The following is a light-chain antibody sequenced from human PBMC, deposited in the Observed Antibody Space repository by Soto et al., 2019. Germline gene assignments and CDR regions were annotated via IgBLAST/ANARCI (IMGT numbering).Light chain of an antibody. Sequence: EIVMTQSPATLSVSPGERATLSCMASQSVNSDLAWYQQKPGQAPRLLIYGASTRATGIPARFSGSGSGAEFTLTISSLQSEDFAVYYCQQYNNWLITFGQGTRLEIK. CDR2: GAS. V-gene: IGKV3-15*01. CDR3: QQYNNWLIT. J-gene: IGKJ5*01. CDR1: QSVNSD.